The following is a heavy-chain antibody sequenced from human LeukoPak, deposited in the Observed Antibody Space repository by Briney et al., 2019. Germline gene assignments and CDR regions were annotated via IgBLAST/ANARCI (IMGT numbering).Heavy chain of an antibody. CDR2: IYYSGST. CDR1: GGSISSGGYY. CDR3: ARDKDSSGAFDI. J-gene: IGHJ3*02. D-gene: IGHD3-22*01. V-gene: IGHV4-31*03. Sequence: SETLSLTCTVSGGSISSGGYYWSWIRQHPGKGLEWIGYIYYSGSTYYNPPLKSRVTISVDTSKNQFSLKLSSVTAADTAVYYCARDKDSSGAFDIWGQGTMVTVSS.